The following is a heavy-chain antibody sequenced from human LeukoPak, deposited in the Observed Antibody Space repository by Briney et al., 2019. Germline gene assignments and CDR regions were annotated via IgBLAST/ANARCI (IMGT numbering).Heavy chain of an antibody. CDR2: ISSSSSYI. CDR1: GFTFSSYS. D-gene: IGHD6-13*01. V-gene: IGHV3-21*01. CDR3: ARDGSAAGYYFDY. J-gene: IGHJ4*02. Sequence: PGGSLRLSCAASGFTFSSYSMNWVRQAPGKGLEWVSSISSSSSYIYYAGSVKGRFTISRDNAKNSLYLQMNSLRAEDTAVYYCARDGSAAGYYFDYWGQGTLVTVSS.